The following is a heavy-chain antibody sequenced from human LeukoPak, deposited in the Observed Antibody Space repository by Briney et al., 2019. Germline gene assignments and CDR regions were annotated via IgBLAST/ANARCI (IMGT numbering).Heavy chain of an antibody. J-gene: IGHJ4*02. CDR3: AKELNRGSPDY. CDR1: GFTFSSYG. Sequence: PGGSLRLSCAASGFTFSSYGMHWVRQAPGKGLEWVAVISYDGSNEYYADSVKGRFTISRDNSKNTLYLQMSSLRAEDTAVYYCAKELNRGSPDYWGQGTLVTVSS. CDR2: ISYDGSNE. D-gene: IGHD2/OR15-2a*01. V-gene: IGHV3-30*18.